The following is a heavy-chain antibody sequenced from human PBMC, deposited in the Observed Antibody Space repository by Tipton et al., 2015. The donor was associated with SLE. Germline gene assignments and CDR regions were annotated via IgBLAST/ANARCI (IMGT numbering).Heavy chain of an antibody. Sequence: TLSLTCHVSGGSITNSYWSWIRQSPAKGLEWIAYIYTSDSSSYNPSLRGRVINSVDTSKNQFSLKLSSVTAADTAVYYCAREFLNPVTTVHYYFDLWGRGTLVTVSS. J-gene: IGHJ2*01. CDR1: GGSITNSY. V-gene: IGHV4-4*08. CDR3: AREFLNPVTTVHYYFDL. D-gene: IGHD4-11*01. CDR2: IYTSDSS.